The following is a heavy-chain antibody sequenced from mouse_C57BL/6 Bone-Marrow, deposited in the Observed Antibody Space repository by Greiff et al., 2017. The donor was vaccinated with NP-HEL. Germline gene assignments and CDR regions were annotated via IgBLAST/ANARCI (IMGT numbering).Heavy chain of an antibody. CDR2: IHPSDSDT. CDR3: AIYSTDLYFDY. D-gene: IGHD2-5*01. V-gene: IGHV1-74*01. Sequence: QVQLQQPGAELVKPGASVKVSCTASGYTFTSYWMHWVNQRPGQGLEWLGRIHPSDSDTNYNQQFPGQTTWTEDKTSSTSYMQISSLTSEDAAVYYCAIYSTDLYFDYWGQGTTLTVSA. CDR1: GYTFTSYW. J-gene: IGHJ2*01.